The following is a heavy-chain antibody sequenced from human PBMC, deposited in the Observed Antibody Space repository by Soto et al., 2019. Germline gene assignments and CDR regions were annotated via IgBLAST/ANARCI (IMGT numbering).Heavy chain of an antibody. J-gene: IGHJ3*02. D-gene: IGHD3-22*01. CDR2: ISSSGSTI. V-gene: IGHV3-48*03. Sequence: PGGSLRLSCADSGFTFSSYEMNWVRQAPGKGLEWVSYISSSGSTIYYADSVKGRFTISRDNAKNSLYLQMNSLRAEDTAVYYCARAPKYYYDSSGPDAFDIWGQGTMVTVSS. CDR3: ARAPKYYYDSSGPDAFDI. CDR1: GFTFSSYE.